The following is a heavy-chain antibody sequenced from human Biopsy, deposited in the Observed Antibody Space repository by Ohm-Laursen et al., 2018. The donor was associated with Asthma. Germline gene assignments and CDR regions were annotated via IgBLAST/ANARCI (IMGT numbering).Heavy chain of an antibody. Sequence: SLRLSCTASGFVFSQCGMHWVRQAPGKGLERVAVGGSYYDGGLKYYADSVNGRFTVSRDDSKNTLYLQMNSLRPDDTAVYYCARDVMEWYLPAFDFWGQGTLVTVSS. CDR3: ARDVMEWYLPAFDF. J-gene: IGHJ4*02. D-gene: IGHD3-3*01. CDR1: GFVFSQCG. V-gene: IGHV3-30*03. CDR2: GGSYYDGGLK.